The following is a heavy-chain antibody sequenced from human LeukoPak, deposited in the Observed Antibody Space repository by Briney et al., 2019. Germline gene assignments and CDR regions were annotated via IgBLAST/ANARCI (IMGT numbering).Heavy chain of an antibody. CDR2: INHSGST. Sequence: SETLSLTCAVYGGSFSGYYWSWIRQPPGKGLEWIGEINHSGSTNFNPSLKSRVTISVDTSKNQFSLKLSSVTAADTAVYYCARGENWFDPWGQGTLVTVSS. CDR1: GGSFSGYY. V-gene: IGHV4-34*01. CDR3: ARGENWFDP. J-gene: IGHJ5*02.